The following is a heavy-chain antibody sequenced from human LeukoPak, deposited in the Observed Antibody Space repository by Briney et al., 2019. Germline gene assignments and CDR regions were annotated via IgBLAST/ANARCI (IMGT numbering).Heavy chain of an antibody. J-gene: IGHJ4*02. Sequence: SETLSLTCTVSGGSISNYYWSWIRQPPGKGLEWIGYIYYSGSTNYNPSLKSRVTISVDTSKNQFSLKLSSVTAADTAVYYSARLPGVQTWGQGTLVTVSS. D-gene: IGHD3-3*01. CDR2: IYYSGST. CDR1: GGSISNYY. CDR3: ARLPGVQT. V-gene: IGHV4-59*08.